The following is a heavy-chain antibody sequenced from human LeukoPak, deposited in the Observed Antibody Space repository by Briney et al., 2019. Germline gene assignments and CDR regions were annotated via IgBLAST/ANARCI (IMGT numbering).Heavy chain of an antibody. J-gene: IGHJ4*02. CDR2: IKQDGSET. CDR1: GFTFSNYF. Sequence: PGGSLRLSCAASGFTFSNYFMTWVRQSPGKGLEWVANIKQDGSETYYVDSVMGRFTISRLNAKNSVYLQMNSLRAEDTAVYYCARDRSISGVVTIDFWGQGTLVTVSS. CDR3: ARDRSISGVVTIDF. V-gene: IGHV3-7*01. D-gene: IGHD3-3*01.